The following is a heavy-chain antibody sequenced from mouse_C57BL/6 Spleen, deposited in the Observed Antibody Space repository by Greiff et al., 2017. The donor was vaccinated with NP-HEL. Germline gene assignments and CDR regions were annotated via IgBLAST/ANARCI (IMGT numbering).Heavy chain of an antibody. CDR3: ARSAVIYDGYYGYFDV. CDR2: IDPANGNT. J-gene: IGHJ1*03. D-gene: IGHD2-3*01. V-gene: IGHV14-3*01. Sequence: EVKLVESVAELVRPGASVKLSCTASGFNIKNTYMHWVKQRPEQGLEWIGRIDPANGNTKYAPKFQGKATITADTSSNTAYLQLSSLTSEDTAIYYCARSAVIYDGYYGYFDVWGTGTTVTVSS. CDR1: GFNIKNTY.